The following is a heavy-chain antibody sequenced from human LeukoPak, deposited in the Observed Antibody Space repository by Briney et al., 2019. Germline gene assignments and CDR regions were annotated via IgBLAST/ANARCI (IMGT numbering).Heavy chain of an antibody. CDR2: ISGSGINT. D-gene: IGHD3-10*01. V-gene: IGHV3-23*01. CDR3: AKVRVVRLGELLLDFDY. Sequence: GGSLRLSCAASGFTFRNYAVSWVRQAPGKGLEWVSAISGSGINTYYADSVKGRFTISRDNSKNTLYLQMNSLRAEDTAVYYCAKVRVVRLGELLLDFDYWGQGTLVTVSS. CDR1: GFTFRNYA. J-gene: IGHJ4*02.